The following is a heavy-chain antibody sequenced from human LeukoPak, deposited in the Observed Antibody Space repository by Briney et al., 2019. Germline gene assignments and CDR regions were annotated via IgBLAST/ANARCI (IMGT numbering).Heavy chain of an antibody. D-gene: IGHD3-3*01. V-gene: IGHV3-9*01. CDR2: ISWNSGSI. CDR3: AREGVRFLEWLAGWNWFDP. J-gene: IGHJ5*02. CDR1: GFSFDDYA. Sequence: PGGSLRLSCAASGFSFDDYAMHWVRQAPGKGLERVSGISWNSGSIGYADSVKGRFTISRDNAKNSLYLQMNSLRAEDTAVYYCAREGVRFLEWLAGWNWFDPWGQGTLVTVSS.